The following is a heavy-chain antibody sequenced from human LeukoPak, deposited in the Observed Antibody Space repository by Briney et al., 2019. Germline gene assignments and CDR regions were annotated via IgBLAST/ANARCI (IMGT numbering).Heavy chain of an antibody. CDR3: ARDSYWLGGTIGAFDI. V-gene: IGHV3-21*01. J-gene: IGHJ3*02. CDR1: GFSFSTST. D-gene: IGHD3-10*01. Sequence: GGSLRLSCAASGFSFSTSTMNWVRQAPGRGLEWVSSMSSSGSSIYYTDSVKGRFTISRDNAKTSLYLQINSLRAEDTAVYYCARDSYWLGGTIGAFDIWGQGTMVTVSS. CDR2: MSSSGSSI.